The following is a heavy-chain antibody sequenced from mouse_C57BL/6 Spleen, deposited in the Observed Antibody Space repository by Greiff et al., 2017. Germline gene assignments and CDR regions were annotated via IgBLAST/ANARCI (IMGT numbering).Heavy chain of an antibody. Sequence: EVQLQQSGPELVKPGASVKISCKASGYSFTGYYMHWVKQSSEKSLEWIGEINPSTGGTSYNQKFKGKATLTVDKSSSTAYMQLKSLTSEDSAVYYCARNLLRLYYAMDYWGQGTSVTVSS. CDR2: INPSTGGT. J-gene: IGHJ4*01. D-gene: IGHD3-2*02. CDR3: ARNLLRLYYAMDY. V-gene: IGHV1-43*01. CDR1: GYSFTGYY.